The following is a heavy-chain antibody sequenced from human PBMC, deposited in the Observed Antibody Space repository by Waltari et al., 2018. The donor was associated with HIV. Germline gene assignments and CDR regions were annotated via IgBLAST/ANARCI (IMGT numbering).Heavy chain of an antibody. CDR2: IKSITDGGTT. J-gene: IGHJ4*02. Sequence: EVRLVESGGGVVTHGGPCSLSCPAPGFLFGIARIRWVRQAPGKGLEWVGRIKSITDGGTTDYAAPVKGRFTISRDDSKNTLYLQMNSLKPEDTAVYYCTTGFGSSWYRLDYWGQGTLVTVSS. V-gene: IGHV3-15*01. CDR1: GFLFGIAR. CDR3: TTGFGSSWYRLDY. D-gene: IGHD6-13*01.